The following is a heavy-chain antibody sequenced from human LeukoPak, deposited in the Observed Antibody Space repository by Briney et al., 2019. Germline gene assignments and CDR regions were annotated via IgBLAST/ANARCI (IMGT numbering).Heavy chain of an antibody. D-gene: IGHD3-10*01. CDR3: ARDRSAMVRGIFDY. CDR1: GFTFSSFS. V-gene: IGHV3-21*01. Sequence: GGSLRLSCAASGFTFSSFSMNWVRQAPGKWLEWVSSISSSSSYIYYADSVKGRFTISRDNAKNSLYLQMNSLRAEDTAVYYCARDRSAMVRGIFDYWGQGTLVTVSS. J-gene: IGHJ4*02. CDR2: ISSSSSYI.